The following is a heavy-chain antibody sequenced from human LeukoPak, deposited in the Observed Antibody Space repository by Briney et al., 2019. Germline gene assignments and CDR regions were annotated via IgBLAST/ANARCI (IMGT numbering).Heavy chain of an antibody. CDR3: ATDMMNGTSWRDY. CDR2: FYAEQDKT. CDR1: GYSFSDLS. D-gene: IGHD1-1*01. Sequence: ASVKVSCKVSGYSFSDLSIHWVRQTPGKGLEWMGGFYAEQDKTLYAQKFEGRVTMTEDTSTATAHLEINRLTSDDTAVYFCATDMMNGTSWRDYWGQGTVVVVSS. J-gene: IGHJ4*02. V-gene: IGHV1-24*01.